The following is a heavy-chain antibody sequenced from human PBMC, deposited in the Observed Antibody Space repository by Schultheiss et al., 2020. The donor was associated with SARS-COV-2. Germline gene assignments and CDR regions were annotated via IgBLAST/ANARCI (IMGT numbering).Heavy chain of an antibody. J-gene: IGHJ4*02. D-gene: IGHD5-18*01. Sequence: ASVKVSCKAYGYTFSDYLIHWVRQAPGQAPEWLGFINPKSGDTKYAQNLQGRVTMTGDTSISTGHMELSGLRSDDTAVYYCARARSTAMDDWGQGTLVTVSS. CDR2: INPKSGDT. CDR1: GYTFSDYL. V-gene: IGHV1-2*02. CDR3: ARARSTAMDD.